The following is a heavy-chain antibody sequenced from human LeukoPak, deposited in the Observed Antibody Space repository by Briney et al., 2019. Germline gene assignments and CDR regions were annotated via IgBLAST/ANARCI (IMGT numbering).Heavy chain of an antibody. CDR1: GGSFSGYY. Sequence: SETLSLTCGVYGGSFSGYYWSWVRQPPGKGLEWIGEINHSGSTNYNPSLKSRVTISVDTSKNQFSLRLSSVTAADTAVYYCARLRRMEWLLATLVPHWGQGTLVIVSS. CDR3: ARLRRMEWLLATLVPH. J-gene: IGHJ4*02. D-gene: IGHD3-3*01. V-gene: IGHV4-34*01. CDR2: INHSGST.